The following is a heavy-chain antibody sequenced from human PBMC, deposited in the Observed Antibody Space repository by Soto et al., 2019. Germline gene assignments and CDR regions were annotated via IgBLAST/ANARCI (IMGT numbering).Heavy chain of an antibody. V-gene: IGHV3-23*05. Sequence: EVQLLESGGGLVPPGGSLRLSCVVSGFTFSSYAMTWVRQIPGKGLEWVAVINNSGSSTYYADSVKGRFTISRDNSKNSLFLQMDSLRAEDTASYYCTRGYCTVGSCAYDIWGQGTMVTVSS. D-gene: IGHD2-15*01. CDR3: TRGYCTVGSCAYDI. CDR1: GFTFSSYA. CDR2: INNSGSST. J-gene: IGHJ3*02.